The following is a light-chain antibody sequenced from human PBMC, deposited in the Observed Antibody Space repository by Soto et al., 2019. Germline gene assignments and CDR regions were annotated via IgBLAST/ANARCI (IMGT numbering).Light chain of an antibody. CDR2: DVS. CDR1: SSDVGGYNY. V-gene: IGLV2-11*01. J-gene: IGLJ1*01. Sequence: QSALTQPRSVSGSPGQSVTISCTGTSSDVGGYNYVSWYQQHPGKAPKLMIYDVSKRPSGVPDRFSGSKSGNTASLTISGLQAEDEADYYCSSYAGRYILELFGSGTKVTVL. CDR3: SSYAGRYILEL.